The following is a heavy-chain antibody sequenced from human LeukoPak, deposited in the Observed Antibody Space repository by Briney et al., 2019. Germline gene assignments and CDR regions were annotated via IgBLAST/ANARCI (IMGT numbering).Heavy chain of an antibody. CDR3: AGGDSYGYPGFDY. CDR1: GGSISSGSYY. D-gene: IGHD5-18*01. Sequence: SETLSLTWTVSGGSISSGSYYWSWIRQPARKGLEWIGRIYTSGSTNYNPSLKSRVTISVDTSKNQFSLKLSSVTAADTAVYYCAGGDSYGYPGFDYWGQGTLVTVSS. J-gene: IGHJ4*02. V-gene: IGHV4-61*02. CDR2: IYTSGST.